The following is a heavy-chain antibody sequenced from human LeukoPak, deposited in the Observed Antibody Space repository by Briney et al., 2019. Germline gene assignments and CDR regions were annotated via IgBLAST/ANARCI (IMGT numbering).Heavy chain of an antibody. CDR3: ARGPSGPVAQD. CDR1: GFTFSDYW. D-gene: IGHD6-19*01. V-gene: IGHV3-7*03. Sequence: GGSLRLSCTASGFTFSDYWMSWVRQPPGRGLEWVANIKGDGTAEFAVDSVKGRFTISRDNANNSLFLEMNSLRVEDTAVYYCARGPSGPVAQDWGQGTLLTVSS. J-gene: IGHJ4*02. CDR2: IKGDGTAE.